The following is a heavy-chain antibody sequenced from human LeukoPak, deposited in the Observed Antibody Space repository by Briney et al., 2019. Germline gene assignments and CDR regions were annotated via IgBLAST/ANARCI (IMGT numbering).Heavy chain of an antibody. CDR2: INHSGST. CDR1: GGSFSGYY. D-gene: IGHD3-10*01. Sequence: PSETLSLTCAVYGGSFSGYYWSWIRQPPGKGLEWIGEINHSGSTNYNPSLKSRVTISVDTSKNQFSLKLSSVTAADTAVYYCARSPGSNDHWGQGTLVTVSS. J-gene: IGHJ4*02. CDR3: ARSPGSNDH. V-gene: IGHV4-34*01.